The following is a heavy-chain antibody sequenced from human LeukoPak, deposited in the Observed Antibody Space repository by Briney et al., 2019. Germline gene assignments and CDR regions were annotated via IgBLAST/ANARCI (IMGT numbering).Heavy chain of an antibody. D-gene: IGHD4-11*01. J-gene: IGHJ4*02. CDR2: IRRKANDYAT. CDR1: GFAFSDSA. CDR3: NRKGYSENSGQDY. V-gene: IGHV3-73*01. Sequence: GGSLKLSCAASGFAFSDSAMHWVRQASGKGLEWVGRIRRKANDYATTYAASVRGRFTISRDDARNTVFLEMNSLKAEDTAVYYCNRKGYSENSGQDYWGQGTLVTVSS.